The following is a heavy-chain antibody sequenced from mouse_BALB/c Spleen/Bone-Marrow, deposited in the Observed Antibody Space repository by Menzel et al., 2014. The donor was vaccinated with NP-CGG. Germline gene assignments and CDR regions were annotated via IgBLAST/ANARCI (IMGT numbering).Heavy chain of an antibody. CDR1: GYSITSGYY. CDR2: ISYDGSN. V-gene: IGHV3-6*02. D-gene: IGHD2-3*01. Sequence: VQRVESGPGLVKPSQSLSLTCSVTGYSITSGYYWNWIRQFPGNKLEWMGYISYDGSNNYNPSLKNRISITRDTSKNQFFLKLNSVTTEDTATYYCARWLLHYYAMDYWGQGTSVTVSS. CDR3: ARWLLHYYAMDY. J-gene: IGHJ4*01.